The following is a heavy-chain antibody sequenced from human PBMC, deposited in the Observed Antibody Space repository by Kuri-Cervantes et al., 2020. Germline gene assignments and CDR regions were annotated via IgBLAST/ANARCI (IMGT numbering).Heavy chain of an antibody. CDR2: IYTSGST. J-gene: IGHJ3*02. CDR3: AREESSGWYTIRSPDTFDI. D-gene: IGHD6-19*01. V-gene: IGHV4-4*07. Sequence: SETLSLTCTVSGGSISSYYWSWIRQPAGKGLEWIGRIYTSGSTNYNPSLKSRVTISVDKSKNQFSLKLSSVTAADTAVYYCAREESSGWYTIRSPDTFDIWGQGTMVTVSS. CDR1: GGSISSYY.